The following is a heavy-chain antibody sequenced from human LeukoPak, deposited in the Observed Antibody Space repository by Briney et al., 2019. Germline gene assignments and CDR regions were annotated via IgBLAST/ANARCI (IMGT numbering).Heavy chain of an antibody. CDR2: IYYSGST. V-gene: IGHV4-59*01. D-gene: IGHD3-22*01. Sequence: SETLSLTCTVSGGSISNYYWSWIRQPPGKGLEWIGYIYYSGSTNYNPSLKSRVTISVDTSKNQFSLKLSSVTAADTAVYYCAGNYYDSSRPFGWSQGTLVTVSS. CDR3: AGNYYDSSRPFG. J-gene: IGHJ4*02. CDR1: GGSISNYY.